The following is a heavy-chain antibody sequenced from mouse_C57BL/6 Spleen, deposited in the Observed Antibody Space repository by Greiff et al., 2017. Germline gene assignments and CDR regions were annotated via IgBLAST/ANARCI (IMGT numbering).Heavy chain of an antibody. CDR2: IWSGGST. Sequence: QVRLQQSGPGLVQPSQSLSITCTVSGFSLTSYGVHWVRQSPGKGLEWLGVIWSGGSTDYNAAFISSLSISKDKSKSQVFFKMNSLQADDTAIYYCARLSSNWDVYAMDYWGQGTSVTVSS. J-gene: IGHJ4*01. CDR3: ARLSSNWDVYAMDY. V-gene: IGHV2-2*01. D-gene: IGHD4-1*02. CDR1: GFSLTSYG.